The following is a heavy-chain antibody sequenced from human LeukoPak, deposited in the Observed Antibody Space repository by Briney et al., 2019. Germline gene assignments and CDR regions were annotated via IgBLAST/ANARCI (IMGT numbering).Heavy chain of an antibody. J-gene: IGHJ4*02. CDR2: ISYDGSNK. V-gene: IGHV3-30*03. CDR1: GFTFSSYG. Sequence: GGSLRLSCAASGFTFSSYGMHWVRQAPGKGLEWVAVISYDGSNKYYADSVKGRFTISRDNSKNTLYLQMNSLRAEDTAVYYCARPITTYSSSWTPLRYWGQGTLVTVSS. D-gene: IGHD6-13*01. CDR3: ARPITTYSSSWTPLRY.